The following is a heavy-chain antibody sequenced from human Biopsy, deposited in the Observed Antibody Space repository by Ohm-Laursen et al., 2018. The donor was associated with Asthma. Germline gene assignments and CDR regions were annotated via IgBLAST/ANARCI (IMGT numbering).Heavy chain of an antibody. CDR3: ASPSSSREILYYYYNMDI. D-gene: IGHD6-13*01. V-gene: IGHV1-69*06. Sequence: SSVKVSCKTSGDSFSNYAISWVRQAPGLELEWMGGISPVFGSTSIAQKFQGRVTISADIFTKTAYLEVSSLRSDDTAVYYCASPSSSREILYYYYNMDIWGQGTTVTV. CDR1: GDSFSNYA. CDR2: ISPVFGST. J-gene: IGHJ6*02.